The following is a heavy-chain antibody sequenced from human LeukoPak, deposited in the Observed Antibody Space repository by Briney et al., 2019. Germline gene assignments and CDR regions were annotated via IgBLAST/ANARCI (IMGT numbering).Heavy chain of an antibody. J-gene: IGHJ4*02. Sequence: PGGSLRLSCAASGFTFGSNWMSWVRQAPGKGLEWVAHINQGGGVSYYVDSVKGRFTITRDNIKNSLYLQMNNLRVDDTAIYYCARDPSTASAWFYFDLWGQGTLVTVSS. CDR2: INQGGGVS. CDR1: GFTFGSNW. V-gene: IGHV3-7*01. CDR3: ARDPSTASAWFYFDL. D-gene: IGHD6-19*01.